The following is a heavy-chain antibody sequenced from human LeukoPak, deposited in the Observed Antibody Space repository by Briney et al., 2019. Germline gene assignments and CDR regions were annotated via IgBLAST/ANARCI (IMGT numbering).Heavy chain of an antibody. Sequence: GGSLRLSCAASGFTFSSYAMSWVRQAPGKGLEWVSAISGSGGSTYYADSVKGRFTISRDNSKNTLYLQMNSLRAEDTAVYYCAKFWGQYCSGGRCYSFDYWGQGTLVTVSS. CDR3: AKFWGQYCSGGRCYSFDY. D-gene: IGHD2-15*01. CDR1: GFTFSSYA. J-gene: IGHJ4*02. CDR2: ISGSGGST. V-gene: IGHV3-23*01.